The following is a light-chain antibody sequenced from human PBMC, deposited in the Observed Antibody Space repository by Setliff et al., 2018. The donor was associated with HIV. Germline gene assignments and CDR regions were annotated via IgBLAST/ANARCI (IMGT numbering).Light chain of an antibody. CDR2: EVS. CDR3: NSYTTTSTHVL. Sequence: QSALTQPASVSGSPGQSITISCTGTSSDVGGYSYVSWYQQHPGKAPKLMIYEVSNRPSGVSNRFSGSKSGNTASLTISGLQAEDEADYYCNSYTTTSTHVLFGGGTQLTVL. V-gene: IGLV2-14*01. CDR1: SSDVGGYSY. J-gene: IGLJ2*01.